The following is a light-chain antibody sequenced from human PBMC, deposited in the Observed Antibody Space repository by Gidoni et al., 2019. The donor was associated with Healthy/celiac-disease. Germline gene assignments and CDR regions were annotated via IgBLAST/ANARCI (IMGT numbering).Light chain of an antibody. V-gene: IGLV2-23*03. CDR2: EGS. Sequence: QSALTQPASVSGSPGQAIPISCTGTSSDVGSYHLVSWYHQHPGKAPKLMIYEGSQRPSGVSNRFSGSKSGNPASLTISGLQAEDEADYYCCSYAGSSTFDVVFGGGTKLTVL. J-gene: IGLJ2*01. CDR1: SSDVGSYHL. CDR3: CSYAGSSTFDVV.